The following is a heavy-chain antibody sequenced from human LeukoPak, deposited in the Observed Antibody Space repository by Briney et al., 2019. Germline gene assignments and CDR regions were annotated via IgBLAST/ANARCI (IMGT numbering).Heavy chain of an antibody. J-gene: IGHJ4*02. V-gene: IGHV3-7*01. CDR3: AIGYSSSWYYFDY. Sequence: GGSLRLSCAASGFTFSSYWMSWVRQAPGKGLEWVANIKQDGSEKYCVDSVKGRFTISRDNAKNSLYLQMNSLRAEDTAVYYCAIGYSSSWYYFDYWGQGTLVTVSS. D-gene: IGHD6-13*01. CDR1: GFTFSSYW. CDR2: IKQDGSEK.